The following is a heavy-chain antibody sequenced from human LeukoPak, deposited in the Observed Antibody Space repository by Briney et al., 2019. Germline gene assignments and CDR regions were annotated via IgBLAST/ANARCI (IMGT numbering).Heavy chain of an antibody. CDR1: GFTFGSYS. Sequence: GGSLRLSCAASGFTFGSYSMNWVRQAPGKGLEWVSSISSSSSYIYYADSVKGRFTISRDNAKNSLYLQMNSLRAEDTAVYYCARWGSIAAHYYYYYGMDVWGQGTTVTVSS. V-gene: IGHV3-21*01. D-gene: IGHD6-6*01. CDR2: ISSSSSYI. CDR3: ARWGSIAAHYYYYYGMDV. J-gene: IGHJ6*02.